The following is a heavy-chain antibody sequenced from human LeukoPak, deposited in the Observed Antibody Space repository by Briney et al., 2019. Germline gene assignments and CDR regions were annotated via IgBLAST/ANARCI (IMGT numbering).Heavy chain of an antibody. D-gene: IGHD2-2*01. CDR3: AMNPVVPAASNWFDP. V-gene: IGHV4-39*07. J-gene: IGHJ5*02. CDR1: GGSISSSSYY. Sequence: SETLSLTCTVSGGSISSSSYYWGWIRQPPGKGLEWIGSIYYSGSTYYNPSLKSRVTISVDTSKNQFSLKLSSVTAADTAVYYCAMNPVVPAASNWFDPWGQGTLVTVSS. CDR2: IYYSGST.